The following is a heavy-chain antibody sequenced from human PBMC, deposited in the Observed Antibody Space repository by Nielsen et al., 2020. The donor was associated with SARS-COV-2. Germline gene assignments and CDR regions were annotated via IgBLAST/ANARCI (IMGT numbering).Heavy chain of an antibody. Sequence: WVRQAPGQRLEWMGWINPGNGNTKYSQKFQGRVTITRDTSASTAYMELSSLRSEDTAVYYCAYIQGGLTDYWGQGTLVTVSS. CDR3: AYIQGGLTDY. J-gene: IGHJ4*02. CDR2: INPGNGNT. V-gene: IGHV1-3*01. D-gene: IGHD3-16*01.